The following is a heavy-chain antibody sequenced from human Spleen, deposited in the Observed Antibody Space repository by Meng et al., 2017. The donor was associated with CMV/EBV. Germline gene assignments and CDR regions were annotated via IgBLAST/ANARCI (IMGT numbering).Heavy chain of an antibody. CDR2: TRYGDSSK. V-gene: IGHV3-30*02. Sequence: SGSGFSDCGMHWVRQPPGKGLGWVAFTRYGDSSKFYLDSVKGRFTISRDNSKNTLYLQMNDLRDEDTAVYFCAKDQISRGWGNNVDYWGQGTLVTVSS. CDR1: GSGFSDCG. D-gene: IGHD6-19*01. CDR3: AKDQISRGWGNNVDY. J-gene: IGHJ4*02.